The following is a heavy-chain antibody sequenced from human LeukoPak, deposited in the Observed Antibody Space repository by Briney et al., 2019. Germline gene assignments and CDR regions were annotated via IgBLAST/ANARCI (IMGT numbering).Heavy chain of an antibody. CDR3: ARGYPWYSSSWYSWFDP. V-gene: IGHV4-34*01. CDR1: GGSFSGYY. D-gene: IGHD6-13*01. J-gene: IGHJ5*02. Sequence: SETLSLTCAVYGGSFSGYYWSWIRQPPGKGLEWIGEINHSGSTNYNPSLKSRVTISVDTSKNQFSLKLSSVTAADTAVYYCARGYPWYSSSWYSWFDPWGQGTLVTVSS. CDR2: INHSGST.